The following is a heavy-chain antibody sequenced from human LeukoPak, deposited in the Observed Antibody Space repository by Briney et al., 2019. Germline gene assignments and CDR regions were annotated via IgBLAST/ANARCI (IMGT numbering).Heavy chain of an antibody. V-gene: IGHV6-1*01. Sequence: SQTLSLTCAISGDSVSSNSVTWNWIRQSPSRGLEWLGRTYYRSTWYNDYAVSVKSRITINPDTSKNQFSLQLNSVTPEDTAVYYCAKTENNWSYGMDVWGQGTTVTVSS. CDR1: GDSVSSNSVT. D-gene: IGHD1-20*01. J-gene: IGHJ6*02. CDR2: TYYRSTWYN. CDR3: AKTENNWSYGMDV.